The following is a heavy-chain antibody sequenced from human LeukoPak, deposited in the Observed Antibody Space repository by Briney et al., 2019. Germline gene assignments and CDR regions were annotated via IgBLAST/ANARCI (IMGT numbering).Heavy chain of an antibody. CDR3: AKDGSCSGGSCYYFDY. V-gene: IGHV3-30*02. D-gene: IGHD2-15*01. CDR2: IRYDGSNK. CDR1: GFTFSSYA. Sequence: PGGSLRLSCAASGFTFSSYAMSWVRQAPGKGLEWVAFIRYDGSNKYYADSVKGRFTISRDNSKNTLYLQMNSLRAENTAVYYCAKDGSCSGGSCYYFDYWGQGTLVTVSS. J-gene: IGHJ4*02.